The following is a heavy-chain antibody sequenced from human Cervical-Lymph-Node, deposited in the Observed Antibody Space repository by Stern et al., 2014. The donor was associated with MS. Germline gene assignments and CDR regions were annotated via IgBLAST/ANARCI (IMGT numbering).Heavy chain of an antibody. CDR1: GYTFTSYD. Sequence: VQLVESGAEVKKPGASVKVSCKASGYTFTSYDINWVRQATGQGLEWMGWMNPYSGNAVYAQKFQGRVTMTRDTSTSTAYLELTSLRSEDTAVFYCARGRELLSLDYWGQGTLVTVSS. J-gene: IGHJ4*02. CDR2: MNPYSGNA. CDR3: ARGRELLSLDY. V-gene: IGHV1-8*01. D-gene: IGHD1-26*01.